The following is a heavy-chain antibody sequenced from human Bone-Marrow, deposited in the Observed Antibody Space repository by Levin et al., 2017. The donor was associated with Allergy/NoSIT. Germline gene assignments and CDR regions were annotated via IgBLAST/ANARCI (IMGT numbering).Heavy chain of an antibody. CDR1: GFTFSGSA. J-gene: IGHJ6*02. D-gene: IGHD3-10*01. Sequence: PGGSLRLSCAASGFTFSGSAMHWVRQASGKGLEWVGRIRSKANSYATAYAASVKGRFTISRDDSKNTAYLQMNSLKTEDTAVYYCTSHTPITMVRGVIRPRYGMDVWGQGTTVTVSS. CDR3: TSHTPITMVRGVIRPRYGMDV. V-gene: IGHV3-73*01. CDR2: IRSKANSYAT.